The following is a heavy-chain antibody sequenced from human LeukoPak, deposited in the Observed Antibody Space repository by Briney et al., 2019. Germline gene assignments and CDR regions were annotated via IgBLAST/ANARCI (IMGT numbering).Heavy chain of an antibody. CDR1: GFTFSSCG. V-gene: IGHV3-30*02. CDR3: AQGRRITMILVATKTLGYYFDY. CDR2: IRYDGSNK. D-gene: IGHD3-22*01. Sequence: GGSLRLSCAASGFTFSSCGMHWVRQAPGKGLEWVAFIRYDGSNKYYADSVKGRFTISRDNSKNTLYLQMNSLRTEDTALYYCAQGRRITMILVATKTLGYYFDYWGQGTLVTVPS. J-gene: IGHJ4*02.